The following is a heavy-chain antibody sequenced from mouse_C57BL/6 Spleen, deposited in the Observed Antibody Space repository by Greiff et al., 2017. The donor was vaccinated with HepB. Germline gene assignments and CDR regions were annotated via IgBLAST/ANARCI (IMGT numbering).Heavy chain of an antibody. CDR3: TRSYGNYPHFDY. CDR1: GYTFTDYE. Sequence: QVQLKESGAELVRPGASVTLSCKASGYTFTDYEMHWVKQTPVHGLEWIGAIDPETGGTAYNQKFKGKAILTADKSSSTDYMELRSLTSEDSAVYYCTRSYGNYPHFDYWGQGTTLTVSS. CDR2: IDPETGGT. D-gene: IGHD2-10*02. J-gene: IGHJ2*01. V-gene: IGHV1-15*01.